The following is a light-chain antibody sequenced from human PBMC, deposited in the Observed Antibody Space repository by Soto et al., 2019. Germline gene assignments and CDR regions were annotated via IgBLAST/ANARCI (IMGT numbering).Light chain of an antibody. Sequence: EIVLAQSPGTLSLSPGERATLSCRASQSVSSSYLAWYQQKPGQAPRLLIYGASSRATGIPDRFSGSGSGTDLTLTISRLEPEDFAVYYCQQYGSSPWTFGQGTKV. V-gene: IGKV3-20*01. J-gene: IGKJ1*01. CDR3: QQYGSSPWT. CDR2: GAS. CDR1: QSVSSSY.